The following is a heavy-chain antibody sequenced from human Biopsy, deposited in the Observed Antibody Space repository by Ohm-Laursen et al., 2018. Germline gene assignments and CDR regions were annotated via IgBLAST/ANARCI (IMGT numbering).Heavy chain of an antibody. CDR3: VAYPSSGFFENNDDFAMDV. V-gene: IGHV1-69*01. Sequence: SSVKVSCKASGGAFTNYDINWVRQAPGHGLEWMGGIIPVSETAGYAERFQGRVTITADVTTTTAYMDLSGLRSEDMAVYYCVAYPSSGFFENNDDFAMDVWGQGTTVIVSS. J-gene: IGHJ6*02. CDR2: IIPVSETA. D-gene: IGHD6-19*01. CDR1: GGAFTNYD.